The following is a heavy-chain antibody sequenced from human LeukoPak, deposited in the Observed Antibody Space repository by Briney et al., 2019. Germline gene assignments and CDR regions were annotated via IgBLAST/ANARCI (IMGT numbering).Heavy chain of an antibody. D-gene: IGHD1-26*01. V-gene: IGHV3-23*01. Sequence: GGSLRLSCAASGLTFSEYAMSWVRQVPGMGVEWVSAICVSGGSTNYADSVRGRFTISRDNSKNTLYLQINSLRADDTAVYYCAKGRVGTNGVLEHWGQGTLVTVSS. CDR2: ICVSGGST. CDR1: GLTFSEYA. CDR3: AKGRVGTNGVLEH. J-gene: IGHJ1*01.